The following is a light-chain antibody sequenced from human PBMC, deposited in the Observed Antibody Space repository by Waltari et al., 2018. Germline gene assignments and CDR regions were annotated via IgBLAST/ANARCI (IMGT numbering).Light chain of an antibody. J-gene: IGLJ2*01. V-gene: IGLV2-11*01. CDR3: CSYAGKYTFV. CDR1: IHDIGSDNY. CDR2: DVV. Sequence: QSALTQPRSVSGSPGQSVTISCTGTIHDIGSDNYVSWYQHTPDNAPKLIIYDVVRRPPGFPYRFSAAKSGITASLTISGLQSADEGDYYCCSYAGKYTFVFGGGTKLTV.